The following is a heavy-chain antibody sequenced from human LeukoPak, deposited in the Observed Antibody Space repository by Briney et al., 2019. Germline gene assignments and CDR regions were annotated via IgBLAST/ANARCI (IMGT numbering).Heavy chain of an antibody. CDR3: ARGTGYNWNYRRCWFDP. CDR2: IYSSGST. V-gene: IGHV4-4*07. CDR1: GGSISSYY. D-gene: IGHD1-7*01. J-gene: IGHJ5*02. Sequence: PSETLSLTCTVSGGSISSYYWNWIRQPAGKGLEWIGRIYSSGSTNYNPSLKSRVTISVDTSKNQFSLKLSSVTAADTAVYYCARGTGYNWNYRRCWFDPWGQGTLVTVSS.